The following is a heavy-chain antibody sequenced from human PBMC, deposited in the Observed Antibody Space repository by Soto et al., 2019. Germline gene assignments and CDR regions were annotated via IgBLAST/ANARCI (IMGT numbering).Heavy chain of an antibody. Sequence: EAQLMESGGGVVRPGGSLRLSCEASGFRFDDYGMSWVRQAPGKGLEWVSGINWNGGSTGYVDSVNGRFTISRDNAKTSLYLQMNSLRAEDTALYYCAAAILNSCRGRICYPGVFYLDFWGQGTQVTVSS. V-gene: IGHV3-20*04. CDR3: AAAILNSCRGRICYPGVFYLDF. CDR2: INWNGGST. CDR1: GFRFDDYG. D-gene: IGHD2-15*01. J-gene: IGHJ4*02.